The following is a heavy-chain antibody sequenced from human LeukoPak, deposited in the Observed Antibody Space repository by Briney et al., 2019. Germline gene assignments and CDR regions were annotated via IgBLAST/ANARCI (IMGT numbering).Heavy chain of an antibody. CDR1: GYSISSGYY. V-gene: IGHV4-38-2*02. D-gene: IGHD1-26*01. J-gene: IGHJ4*02. CDR2: IYHSGST. Sequence: SETLSLTCTVSGYSISSGYYWGWIRQPPGKGLEWIGSIYHSGSTYYNPSLKSRVTISLDTPKNQFSLKLGSVTAADTAVYSCAWEVGPVTSHRIDSWGQGSLVTVSS. CDR3: AWEVGPVTSHRIDS.